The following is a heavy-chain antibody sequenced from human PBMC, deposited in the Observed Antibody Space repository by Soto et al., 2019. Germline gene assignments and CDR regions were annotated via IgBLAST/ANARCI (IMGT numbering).Heavy chain of an antibody. CDR3: ARGGSGWFFDS. Sequence: QVQLVQSGAEVKKPGSSVKVSCKSSGGTFSSSTITWVRQAPGQGLEWMGGIIPIFETANYAQKFHGRVTIIADESTSTAYMELSSLRSEDTAVYYCARGGSGWFFDSWGQGTLVTVSS. CDR2: IIPIFETA. V-gene: IGHV1-69*12. J-gene: IGHJ4*02. D-gene: IGHD6-25*01. CDR1: GGTFSSST.